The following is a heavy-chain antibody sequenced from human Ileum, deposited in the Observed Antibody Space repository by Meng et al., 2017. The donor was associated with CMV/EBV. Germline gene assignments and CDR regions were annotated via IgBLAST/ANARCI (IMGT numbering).Heavy chain of an antibody. CDR2: ISVYNGNT. D-gene: IGHD3-9*01. V-gene: IGHV1-18*01. CDR1: GYTFTNYD. Sequence: ASVTVSCKASGYTFTNYDITWVRQAPGQGLEWMGWISVYNGNTNYAQKLQGRVTMNTDTSTSTAYMGLRSLISDDSDVYYCASVGVNILTGYYYYYCCCLDVWGQGTTVTVSS. CDR3: ASVGVNILTGYYYYYCCCLDV. J-gene: IGHJ6*02.